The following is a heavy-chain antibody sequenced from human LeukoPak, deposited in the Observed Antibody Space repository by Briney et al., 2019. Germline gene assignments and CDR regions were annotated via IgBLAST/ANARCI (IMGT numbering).Heavy chain of an antibody. CDR1: GFTFSSYG. J-gene: IGHJ4*02. Sequence: GGSLRLSCAASGFTFSSYGMHWVRQAPGKGLEWVAFIRFDGINKYYADSVKGRFTISRDNSQTTLYLQMNSLRAEDTAVYYCAKDLRRYYYGSGSYTTLDYWGQGTLVTVSS. D-gene: IGHD3-10*01. CDR2: IRFDGINK. CDR3: AKDLRRYYYGSGSYTTLDY. V-gene: IGHV3-30*02.